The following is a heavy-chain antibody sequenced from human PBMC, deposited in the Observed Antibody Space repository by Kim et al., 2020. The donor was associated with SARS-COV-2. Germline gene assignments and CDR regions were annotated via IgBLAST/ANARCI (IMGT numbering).Heavy chain of an antibody. V-gene: IGHV4-39*01. J-gene: IGHJ3*02. CDR2: IYYSGST. D-gene: IGHD3-22*01. CDR3: ARHRGIVVVPQSRDAFDI. CDR1: GGSISSSSYY. Sequence: SETLSLTCTVSGGSISSSSYYWGWIRQPPGNGLEWIGSIYYSGSTYYNPSLKSRVTISVDTSKNQFSLKLSSVTAADTAVYYCARHRGIVVVPQSRDAFDIWGQGTMVTVSS.